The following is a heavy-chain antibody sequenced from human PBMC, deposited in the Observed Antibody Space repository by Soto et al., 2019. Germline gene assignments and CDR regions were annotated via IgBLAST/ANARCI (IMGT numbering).Heavy chain of an antibody. CDR3: AKDLGYSSAPDY. V-gene: IGHV3-30*18. Sequence: GGSLRLSCAASGFTFISYGMHWGRQAPGKGLEWVAVISYDGSNKYYADSVKGRFTISRDNSKNTLYLQMNSLRAEDTAVYYCAKDLGYSSAPDYWGQGTLVTVSS. J-gene: IGHJ4*02. D-gene: IGHD6-19*01. CDR1: GFTFISYG. CDR2: ISYDGSNK.